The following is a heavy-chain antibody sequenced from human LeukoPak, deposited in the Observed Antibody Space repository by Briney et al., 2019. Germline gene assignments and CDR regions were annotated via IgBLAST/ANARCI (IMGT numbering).Heavy chain of an antibody. CDR3: ARGSGASASDAFGI. CDR1: GYNFNIYG. J-gene: IGHJ3*02. CDR2: ISAYNGNT. V-gene: IGHV1-18*01. D-gene: IGHD1-26*01. Sequence: ASVTVSCKSSGYNFNIYGINWVRQAPGQGREWMGWISAYNGNTNYAQKLQDRVTMTTDPSTSTAYMELSRLRSDVAAVYYCARGSGASASDAFGIWGQGTMVSVSS.